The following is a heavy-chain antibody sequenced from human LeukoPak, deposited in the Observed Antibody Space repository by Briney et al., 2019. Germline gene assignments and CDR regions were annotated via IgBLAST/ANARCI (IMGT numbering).Heavy chain of an antibody. CDR3: AWICDSSAPNAFDI. Sequence: GASVKVSCKASGYTFTSYGISWVRQAPGQGLEWMGWISAYNGNTNYAQKLQGRVTMTTDTSTSTAYMELRSLRSDDTAVYYCAWICDSSAPNAFDIWGQGTMVTVSS. CDR1: GYTFTSYG. CDR2: ISAYNGNT. D-gene: IGHD3-22*01. V-gene: IGHV1-18*01. J-gene: IGHJ3*02.